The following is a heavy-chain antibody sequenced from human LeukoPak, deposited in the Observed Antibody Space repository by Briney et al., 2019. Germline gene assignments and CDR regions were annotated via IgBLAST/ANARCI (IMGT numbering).Heavy chain of an antibody. V-gene: IGHV4-34*01. Sequence: PSETLSLTCAVYGGSFSGYYWSWIRQPPGKGLEWIGEINHSGSTNYNPSLKSRVTISVDTSKNQFSLKLSSVTAADTAVYYCARGPWGGDYDFWSGYYPDYYFDYWGQGTLVTVSS. CDR3: ARGPWGGDYDFWSGYYPDYYFDY. J-gene: IGHJ4*02. CDR2: INHSGST. D-gene: IGHD3-3*01. CDR1: GGSFSGYY.